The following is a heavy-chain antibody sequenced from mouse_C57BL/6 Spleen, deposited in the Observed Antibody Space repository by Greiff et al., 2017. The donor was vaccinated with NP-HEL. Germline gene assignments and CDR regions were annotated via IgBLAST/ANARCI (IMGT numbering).Heavy chain of an antibody. Sequence: EVKLMESGGGLVQPGGSMKLSCAASGFTFSDAWMDWVRQSPEKGLEWVAEIRNKANNHATYYAESVKGRFTISRDDSKSSVYLQMNSLRAEDTGIYYCTLPIYYDYDWVEDYWGQGTSVTVSS. D-gene: IGHD2-4*01. V-gene: IGHV6-6*01. CDR3: TLPIYYDYDWVEDY. CDR2: IRNKANNHAT. CDR1: GFTFSDAW. J-gene: IGHJ4*01.